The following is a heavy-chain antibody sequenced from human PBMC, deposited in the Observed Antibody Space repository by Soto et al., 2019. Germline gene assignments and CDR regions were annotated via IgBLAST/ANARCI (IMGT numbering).Heavy chain of an antibody. CDR2: ISGSGNST. Sequence: GGSLRLSCAASGFTFSSYAMSWVRQAPGKGLEWVSTISGSGNSTYYADSVKGRFTISRDNSKNTLYLQMNSLRAEDTAVYYCARSPGYYDSGLLLRRVYYFDSWGQGTLVTVSS. J-gene: IGHJ4*02. CDR3: ARSPGYYDSGLLLRRVYYFDS. D-gene: IGHD3-22*01. CDR1: GFTFSSYA. V-gene: IGHV3-23*01.